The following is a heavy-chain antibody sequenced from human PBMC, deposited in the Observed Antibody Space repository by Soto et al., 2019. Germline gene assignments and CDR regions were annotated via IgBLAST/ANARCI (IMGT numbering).Heavy chain of an antibody. V-gene: IGHV1-58*01. Sequence: QRQLVQSGPEVKKPGTSVKVSCKASGFTFTSSAVQWVRQARGQRLEWIGWIVVGSGNTNYAQKFQERVTITRDMSTSTAYMELSSLRSEDTAVYYCAAPHYYDSSGYYGGYWGLGTLVTVSS. CDR3: AAPHYYDSSGYYGGY. D-gene: IGHD3-22*01. J-gene: IGHJ4*02. CDR2: IVVGSGNT. CDR1: GFTFTSSA.